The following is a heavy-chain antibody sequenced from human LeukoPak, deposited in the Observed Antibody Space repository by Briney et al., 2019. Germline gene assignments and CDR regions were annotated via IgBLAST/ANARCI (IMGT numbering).Heavy chain of an antibody. CDR2: IRGKSEGETT. J-gene: IGHJ4*02. CDR3: TRDLGSSQ. Sequence: PGGSLRPSCTASGFTFSNAWMTWVRQAPGKGLEWVGRIRGKSEGETTDYAAPVKGRFTISRDDPTNTLYLEMNSLKTEDTAVYYCTRDLGSSQWGQGTLVIVSS. D-gene: IGHD3-10*01. V-gene: IGHV3-15*01. CDR1: GFTFSNAW.